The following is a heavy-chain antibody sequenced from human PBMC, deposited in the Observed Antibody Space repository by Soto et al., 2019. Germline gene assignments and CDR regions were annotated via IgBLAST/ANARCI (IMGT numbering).Heavy chain of an antibody. Sequence: QVQLQESGPGLVKPSQTLSLTCTVSGGSISSGGYYWSWIRQHPGKGLEWIGYIYYSGRTYYNPYLKSRVTISVDTSKNQFSLKLSSVTAADTGVYYCARGLSVDPWGRPPCGLDYWGQGTLVTVSS. CDR1: GGSISSGGYY. J-gene: IGHJ4*02. CDR2: IYYSGRT. V-gene: IGHV4-31*03. D-gene: IGHD3-16*01. CDR3: ARGLSVDPWGRPPCGLDY.